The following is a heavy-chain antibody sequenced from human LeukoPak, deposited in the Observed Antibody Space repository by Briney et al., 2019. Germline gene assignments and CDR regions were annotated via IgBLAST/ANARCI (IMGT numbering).Heavy chain of an antibody. CDR3: ARETSQKGAHYMDV. V-gene: IGHV4-59*12. Sequence: PSETLSLTCTVSGGSISSYYWSWLRQPPGKGLEYIGYIYYSGYTNYNPSLKSRVTISVDTSKNQFSLKLSSVTAADTAVYYCARETSQKGAHYMDVWGKGTTVTISS. CDR2: IYYSGYT. J-gene: IGHJ6*03. D-gene: IGHD3-16*01. CDR1: GGSISSYY.